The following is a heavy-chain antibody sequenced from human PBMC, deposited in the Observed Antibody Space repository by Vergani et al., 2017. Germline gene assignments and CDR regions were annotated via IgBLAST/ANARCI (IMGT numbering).Heavy chain of an antibody. CDR3: ARTKLILRYFEWFWDY. J-gene: IGHJ4*02. CDR2: IDWDDDK. V-gene: IGHV2-70*15. Sequence: QVTLRESGPALVKPTQTLTLTCTFSGFSLSTSGMCLSWIRQPPGKALEWLARIDWDDDKYYSTSLKTRLTISKDTSKNQLVRTMTNMDPVDTATYYCARTKLILRYFEWFWDYWGQGTLVTVSS. D-gene: IGHD3-9*01. CDR1: GFSLSTSGMC.